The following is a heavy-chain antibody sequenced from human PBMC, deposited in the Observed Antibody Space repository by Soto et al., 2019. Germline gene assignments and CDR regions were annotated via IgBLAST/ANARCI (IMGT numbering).Heavy chain of an antibody. CDR1: GGTFRSNA. D-gene: IGHD3-10*01. CDR3: XXLPSFYYGSGYGMDV. V-gene: IGHV1-69*01. CDR2: LIPIFGTT. J-gene: IGHJ6*02. Sequence: QVQLVQSGTEVKKPGSSVKVSCKASGGTFRSNAISWVRQAPGQGLEWMGGLIPIFGTTNYAQKFQGRVTITAXXXXXXAYMXLXXXXXXXXXXXXXXXLPSFYYGSGYGMDVWGQGTTVTVSS.